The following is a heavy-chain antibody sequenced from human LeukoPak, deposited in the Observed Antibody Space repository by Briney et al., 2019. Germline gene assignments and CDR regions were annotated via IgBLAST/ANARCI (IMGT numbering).Heavy chain of an antibody. V-gene: IGHV3-74*01. D-gene: IGHD3-10*01. CDR2: INSDGSST. Sequence: GGSLRLSCAASGFTFSSYWMHWVRQAPGEGLVWVSRINSDGSSTSYADSVKGRFTISRDNAKNTLYLQMNSLRAEDTAVYYCARGRHGSGSYFDYWGQGTLVTVSS. CDR1: GFTFSSYW. CDR3: ARGRHGSGSYFDY. J-gene: IGHJ4*02.